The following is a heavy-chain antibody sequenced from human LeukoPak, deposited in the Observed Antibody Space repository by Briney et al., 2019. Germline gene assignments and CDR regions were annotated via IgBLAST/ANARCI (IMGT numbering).Heavy chain of an antibody. CDR2: IYYSGST. Sequence: SETLSLTCTVSGGPISSYYWSWIRQPPGKGLEWIGYIYYSGSTNYNPSLKSRVTISVDTSKNQFSLKLSSVTAADTAVYCCARFYDSSAWFDPWGQGTLVTVSS. CDR1: GGPISSYY. V-gene: IGHV4-59*01. CDR3: ARFYDSSAWFDP. J-gene: IGHJ5*02. D-gene: IGHD3-22*01.